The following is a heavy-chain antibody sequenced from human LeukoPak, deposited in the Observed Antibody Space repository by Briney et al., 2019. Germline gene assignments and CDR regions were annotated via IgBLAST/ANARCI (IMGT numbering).Heavy chain of an antibody. D-gene: IGHD2-2*01. CDR3: ANSEIGSSTSRVGNTAPYFDY. V-gene: IGHV1-46*01. CDR2: INPSGGST. CDR1: GYTFTSYY. Sequence: EASVKVSCKASGYTFTSYYMHWVRQAPGQGLEWMGIINPSGGSTSYAQKFQGRVTMTRDMSTSTVYMELSSLRSEDTAVYYCANSEIGSSTSRVGNTAPYFDYWGQGTLVTVSS. J-gene: IGHJ4*02.